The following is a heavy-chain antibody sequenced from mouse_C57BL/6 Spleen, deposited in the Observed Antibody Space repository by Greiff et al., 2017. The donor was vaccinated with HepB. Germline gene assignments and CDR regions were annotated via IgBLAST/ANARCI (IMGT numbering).Heavy chain of an antibody. Sequence: QVQLQQSGPELVKPGASVKISCKASGYAFSSSWMNWVKQRPGKGLEWIGRIYPGDGDTNYNGKFKGKATLTADKSSSTAYMQLSSLTSEDSAVYFCARGGHYYGSRYYFDDWGQGTTLTVSS. V-gene: IGHV1-82*01. CDR1: GYAFSSSW. D-gene: IGHD1-1*01. CDR2: IYPGDGDT. CDR3: ARGGHYYGSRYYFDD. J-gene: IGHJ2*01.